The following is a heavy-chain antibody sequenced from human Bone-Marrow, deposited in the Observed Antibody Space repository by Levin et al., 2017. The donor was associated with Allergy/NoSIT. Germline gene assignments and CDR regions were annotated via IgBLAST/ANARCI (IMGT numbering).Heavy chain of an antibody. J-gene: IGHJ4*02. V-gene: IGHV3-23*01. CDR3: AKYPRPHFDY. CDR2: FGFSGSDI. CDR1: GLTFSSYA. D-gene: IGHD6-6*01. Sequence: PGGSLRLSCVASGLTFSSYALSWVRQAPGKGLEWVSGFGFSGSDIYYADSVKGRFTISRDNSKNTLYLQMNSLRVEDTAVYYCAKYPRPHFDYWGQGTLVTVSS.